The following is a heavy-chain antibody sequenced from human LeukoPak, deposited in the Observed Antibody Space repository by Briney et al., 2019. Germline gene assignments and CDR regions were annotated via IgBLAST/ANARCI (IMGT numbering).Heavy chain of an antibody. V-gene: IGHV3-23*01. D-gene: IGHD2-2*01. CDR3: AKDGGSVVPADTFDY. CDR2: ISGSGGST. Sequence: GGSLRLSCAASGFTFSSYAMSWVRQAPQKGLEWGSAISGSGGSTYYADSVKGRFTISRDNSKNTLYLQMNSLRAEDTAVYYCAKDGGSVVPADTFDYWGQGTLVTVSS. CDR1: GFTFSSYA. J-gene: IGHJ4*02.